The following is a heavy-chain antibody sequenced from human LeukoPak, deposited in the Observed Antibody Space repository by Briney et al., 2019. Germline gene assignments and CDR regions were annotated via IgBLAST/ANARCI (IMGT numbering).Heavy chain of an antibody. CDR3: ARGGTYYYDSSGYPLDY. D-gene: IGHD3-22*01. Sequence: SETLSLTCTVSGGSLSSSSYYWGWIRQPPGKGLEWIGTFYYSGSSYYNPSLKSRVTISVDTSKNQFSLKLSSVTAADTAVYYCARGGTYYYDSSGYPLDYWGQGTLVTVSS. J-gene: IGHJ4*02. CDR2: FYYSGSS. CDR1: GGSLSSSSYY. V-gene: IGHV4-39*07.